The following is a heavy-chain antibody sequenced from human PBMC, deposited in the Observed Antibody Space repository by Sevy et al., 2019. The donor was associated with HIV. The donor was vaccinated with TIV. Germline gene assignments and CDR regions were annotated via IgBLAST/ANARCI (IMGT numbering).Heavy chain of an antibody. D-gene: IGHD1-26*01. CDR2: IWSDGTNK. J-gene: IGHJ6*02. CDR1: GLSFSSYG. Sequence: GGSLRLSCAASGLSFSSYGMHWVRQAPGKGLEGVAVIWSDGTNKYYADSVKGRFTISRDNSKNMLYLQMNSLRAEDTAVYYWARDGGRGSYIPGYYYYYGMDVWGQGTTVTVSS. CDR3: ARDGGRGSYIPGYYYYYGMDV. V-gene: IGHV3-33*01.